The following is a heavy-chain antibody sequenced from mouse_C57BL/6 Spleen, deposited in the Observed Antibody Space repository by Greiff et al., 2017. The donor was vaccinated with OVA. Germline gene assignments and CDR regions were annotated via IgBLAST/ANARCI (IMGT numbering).Heavy chain of an antibody. CDR1: GYTFTSYW. D-gene: IGHD1-1*01. Sequence: VQLQQSGAELVKPGASVKLSCKASGYTFTSYWMHWVKQRPGQGLEWIGMIHPNSGSTNYNEKFKSKATLTVDKSSSTAYMQLSSLTSEDSAVYYCARRDGSPYFDYWGQGTTLTVSS. J-gene: IGHJ2*01. CDR2: IHPNSGST. V-gene: IGHV1-64*01. CDR3: ARRDGSPYFDY.